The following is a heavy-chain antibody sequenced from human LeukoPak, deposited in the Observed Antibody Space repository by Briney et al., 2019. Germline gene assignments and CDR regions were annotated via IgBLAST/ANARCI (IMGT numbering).Heavy chain of an antibody. V-gene: IGHV3-48*04. CDR3: ARSARGTYYYDSSGYYSDY. CDR2: ISSSGSTI. CDR1: GFSFSSYW. D-gene: IGHD3-22*01. J-gene: IGHJ4*02. Sequence: GSLRLSCAVSGFSFSSYWMSWVRQAPGKGLEWVSYISSSGSTIYYADSVKGRFTISRDNAKNSLYLQMNSLRAEDTAVYYCARSARGTYYYDSSGYYSDYWGQGTLVTVSS.